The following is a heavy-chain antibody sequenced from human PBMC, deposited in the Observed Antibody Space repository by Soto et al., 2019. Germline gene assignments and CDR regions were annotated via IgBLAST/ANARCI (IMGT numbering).Heavy chain of an antibody. Sequence: QVQLVQSGLEVKKPGASVKVSCKTSGYTFTRDGLSWVRQAPGQGLEWMGWISPYNNNTKYAQSFQGRVIMTKDTSTNTAYMELRSLTSADTAVYYCARDRRGLRSPYFGSQYFDSWGQGTLVTVSS. CDR2: ISPYNNNT. V-gene: IGHV1-18*04. D-gene: IGHD1-26*01. CDR3: ARDRRGLRSPYFGSQYFDS. J-gene: IGHJ4*02. CDR1: GYTFTRDG.